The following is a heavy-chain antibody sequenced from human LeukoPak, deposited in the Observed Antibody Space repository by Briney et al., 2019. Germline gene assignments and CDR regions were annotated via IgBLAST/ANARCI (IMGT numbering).Heavy chain of an antibody. J-gene: IGHJ5*02. D-gene: IGHD6-19*01. CDR1: EFLLSDYA. CDR2: IRHDGSNE. CDR3: ARDWGRGTSGSGWYNWFDP. V-gene: IGHV3-30*02. Sequence: GALRLSCAASEFLLSDYAFPWVRRAPGKGLEWVALIRHDGSNEYYADSVKGRFTTSRDNSKSTVYLQMNSLRLEDTAIYYCARDWGRGTSGSGWYNWFDPWGQGTLVTVSS.